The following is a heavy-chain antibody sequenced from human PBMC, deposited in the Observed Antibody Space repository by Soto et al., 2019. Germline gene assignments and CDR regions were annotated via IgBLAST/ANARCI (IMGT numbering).Heavy chain of an antibody. CDR3: AQLGLMTFSHKHYFNH. D-gene: IGHD3-16*01. CDR2: IKNDGTST. Sequence: GGSLRLSCVASGLNFDNYGMSWVRQAPGEGLEWVSAIKNDGTSTYYAASVEDRFTISRDNSKNTLYLQLNSLRAEDTAVYYCAQLGLMTFSHKHYFNHWGRGTLVTVSS. J-gene: IGHJ4*02. V-gene: IGHV3-23*01. CDR1: GLNFDNYG.